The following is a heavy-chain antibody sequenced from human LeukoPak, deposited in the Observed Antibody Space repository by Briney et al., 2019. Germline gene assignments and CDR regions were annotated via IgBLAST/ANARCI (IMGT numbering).Heavy chain of an antibody. Sequence: SVKVPCKASGGTFSRYAISWVRQAPGQGLEWMGRIIPIFGTAHYAQKFQGRVTITTDESTSTAYMELSSVRSEDTAVYYCAREGDPTSWAFGDYYYYYYMDVWGKGTTVTVSS. V-gene: IGHV1-69*05. CDR2: IIPIFGTA. CDR1: GGTFSRYA. D-gene: IGHD3-10*01. J-gene: IGHJ6*03. CDR3: AREGDPTSWAFGDYYYYYYMDV.